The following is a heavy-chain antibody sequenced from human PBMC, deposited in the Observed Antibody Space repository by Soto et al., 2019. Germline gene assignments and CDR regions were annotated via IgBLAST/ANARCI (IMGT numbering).Heavy chain of an antibody. CDR1: GFSFGTFW. CDR3: ARAVVYDYIWGTYHMDV. D-gene: IGHD3-16*01. Sequence: EVQLVESGGGLVQPGGSLRLSCAASGFSFGTFWLSWVRQAPGKGLEWVASIKQGGSEKYYVDSVKGRFTISRDDAKNSLHLQMSSLSAEDTAVYYCARAVVYDYIWGTYHMDVWGKGTTVTVSS. V-gene: IGHV3-7*01. CDR2: IKQGGSEK. J-gene: IGHJ6*04.